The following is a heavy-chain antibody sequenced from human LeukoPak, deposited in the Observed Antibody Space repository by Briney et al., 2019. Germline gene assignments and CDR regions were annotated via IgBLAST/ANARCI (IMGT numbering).Heavy chain of an antibody. V-gene: IGHV3-21*04. CDR2: ISSSSSYI. CDR3: ARENSSGWYKSYGMDV. Sequence: GGSLRLPCAASGFTFSSYSMSWVRQAPGKGLEWVSYISSSSSYIYYVDSVKGRFTISRDNAKNSLYLQMNSLRAEDTALYYCARENSSGWYKSYGMDVWGQGTTVTVSS. D-gene: IGHD6-19*01. J-gene: IGHJ6*02. CDR1: GFTFSSYS.